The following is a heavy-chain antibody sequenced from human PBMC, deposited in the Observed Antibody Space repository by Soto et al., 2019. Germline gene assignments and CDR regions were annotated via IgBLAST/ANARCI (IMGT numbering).Heavy chain of an antibody. D-gene: IGHD3-16*01. Sequence: PSETLSLTCAVSGGSFSGYYWSWIRQPPGKGLEWIGEINHSGSTNYNPSLKSRVTISVDTSKNQFSLKLSSVTAADTAVYYCASTYDYTWGSRGAFDIWGQGTMVT. CDR2: INHSGST. CDR1: GGSFSGYY. V-gene: IGHV4-34*01. CDR3: ASTYDYTWGSRGAFDI. J-gene: IGHJ3*02.